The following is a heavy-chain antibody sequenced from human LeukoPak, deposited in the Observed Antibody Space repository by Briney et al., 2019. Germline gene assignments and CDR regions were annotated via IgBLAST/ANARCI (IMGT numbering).Heavy chain of an antibody. J-gene: IGHJ4*02. CDR2: INQSRST. D-gene: IGHD3-10*01. V-gene: IGHV4-34*01. CDR1: GGSFSGYY. CDR3: AREPTRRFSAMVRGLTRMIDY. Sequence: SETLSLTCAVYGGSFSGYYWSWIRQPPGKGLEWIGEINQSRSTNYNPSLKSRVTISVDTSKNQFSLKLSSVTAADTAVYYCAREPTRRFSAMVRGLTRMIDYWGQGTLVTVSS.